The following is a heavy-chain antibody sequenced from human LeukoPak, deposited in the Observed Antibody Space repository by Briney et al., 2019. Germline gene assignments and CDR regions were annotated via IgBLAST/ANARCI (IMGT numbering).Heavy chain of an antibody. J-gene: IGHJ4*02. CDR1: GYSFTSYW. V-gene: IGHV5-51*01. D-gene: IGHD1-26*01. CDR2: TYPGDSDT. CDR3: ARASSGSYYVWPYYFDY. Sequence: GESLKISCKGSGYSFTSYWIGWVRQMPGKGLEWMGITYPGDSDTRYSPSFQGQVTISADKSISTAYLQWSSLKASDTAMYYCARASSGSYYVWPYYFDYWGQGTLVTVSS.